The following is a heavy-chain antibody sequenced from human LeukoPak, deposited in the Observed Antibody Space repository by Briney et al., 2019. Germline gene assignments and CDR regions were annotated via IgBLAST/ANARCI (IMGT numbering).Heavy chain of an antibody. J-gene: IGHJ5*02. Sequence: SVKVSCKTSGGTFLSHTFSWVRQAPGQGLGWMGKITPVINTANYAQTFQGRVSIYADKSTTTVYMDLSGLRPDDTAVYYCARVNLRGSNYNWFDPWGQGTRVTVSS. CDR3: ARVNLRGSNYNWFDP. CDR1: GGTFLSHT. V-gene: IGHV1-69*08. D-gene: IGHD3-10*01. CDR2: ITPVINTA.